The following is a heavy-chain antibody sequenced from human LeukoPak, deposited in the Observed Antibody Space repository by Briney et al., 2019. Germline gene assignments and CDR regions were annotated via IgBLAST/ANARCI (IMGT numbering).Heavy chain of an antibody. CDR1: GFTFSSYG. CDR3: ARDKESIAAAGYFYYYGMDV. J-gene: IGHJ6*02. Sequence: PGRSLRLSCAASGFTFSSYGMHWVRQAPGKGLEWVAVIWYDGSNKYYADSVKGRFTISRDNSKNTLYLQMNSLRAEDTAVYYCARDKESIAAAGYFYYYGMDVWGQGTTVTVSS. V-gene: IGHV3-33*08. CDR2: IWYDGSNK. D-gene: IGHD6-13*01.